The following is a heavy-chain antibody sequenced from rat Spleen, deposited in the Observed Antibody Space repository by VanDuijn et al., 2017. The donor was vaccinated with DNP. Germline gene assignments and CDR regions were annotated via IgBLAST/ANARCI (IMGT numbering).Heavy chain of an antibody. V-gene: IGHV5-25*01. CDR3: ARQDPFDY. Sequence: EVQLVESGGGLVQPGRSLKLSCAALGFTFSNYYMAWVSQAPTKGMEWVATIAYDGSTTYYRDSVKGRFNISRDNAQNTLNLQMNSLRSEDKGTYYCARQDPFDYWGQGVMVKVSS. CDR1: GFTFSNYY. J-gene: IGHJ2*01. CDR2: IAYDGSTT.